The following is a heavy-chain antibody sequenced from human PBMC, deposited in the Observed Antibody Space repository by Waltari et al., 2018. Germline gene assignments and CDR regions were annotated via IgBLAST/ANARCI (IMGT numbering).Heavy chain of an antibody. J-gene: IGHJ5*02. Sequence: QLQLQESGPGLVKPSETLSLPCTVSGGSISRSSYYWGWIRQSPGKGLEWIASIYYSGTTYYNPTLESRVTISGDTSKNQFSLKLSSVTAADTAVYYCARHWKRNGYRFDPWGQGTLVTVSS. CDR3: ARHWKRNGYRFDP. CDR1: GGSISRSSYY. CDR2: IYYSGTT. V-gene: IGHV4-39*01. D-gene: IGHD5-12*01.